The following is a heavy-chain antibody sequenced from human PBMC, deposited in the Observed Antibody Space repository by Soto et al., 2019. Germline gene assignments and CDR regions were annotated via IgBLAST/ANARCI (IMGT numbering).Heavy chain of an antibody. V-gene: IGHV3-23*01. CDR3: AKDLLFWSWSTVGVGCFWFDP. Sequence: PGGSLRLSCAASGFTFSSYAMSWVRQAPGKGLEWVSAISGSGGSTYYADSVKGRFTISRDNSKNTLYLQMNSLRAEDTAVYYCAKDLLFWSWSTVGVGCFWFDPWGQGTLVTVSS. CDR1: GFTFSSYA. J-gene: IGHJ5*02. D-gene: IGHD6-13*01. CDR2: ISGSGGST.